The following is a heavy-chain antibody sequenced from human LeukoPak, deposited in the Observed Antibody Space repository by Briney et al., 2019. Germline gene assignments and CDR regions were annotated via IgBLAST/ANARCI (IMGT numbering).Heavy chain of an antibody. Sequence: GGSLRLSCAASGFSISSNYMSWVRQAPGKGLEWVSVIYSGGSTCYADSVKGRFTISRDNSKNTLYLQMNSLRAEDTAVYYCARVACGTGGSCYSRGAFDIWGQGTMVTVSS. CDR1: GFSISSNY. D-gene: IGHD2-15*01. J-gene: IGHJ3*02. CDR3: ARVACGTGGSCYSRGAFDI. CDR2: IYSGGST. V-gene: IGHV3-53*01.